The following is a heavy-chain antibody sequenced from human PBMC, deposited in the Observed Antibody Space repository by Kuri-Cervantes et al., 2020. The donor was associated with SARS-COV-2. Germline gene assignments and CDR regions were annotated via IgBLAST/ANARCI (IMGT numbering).Heavy chain of an antibody. Sequence: SETLSLTCTVSGGSISSYYWSWIRQPAGKGLEWIGSIYHSGSTYYNPSLKSRVTISVDTSKNQFSLKLSSVTAADTAVYYCARSWVSVAARYGGFDNWGQGTLVTVSS. CDR2: IYHSGST. CDR1: GGSISSYY. D-gene: IGHD6-19*01. J-gene: IGHJ4*02. CDR3: ARSWVSVAARYGGFDN. V-gene: IGHV4-4*07.